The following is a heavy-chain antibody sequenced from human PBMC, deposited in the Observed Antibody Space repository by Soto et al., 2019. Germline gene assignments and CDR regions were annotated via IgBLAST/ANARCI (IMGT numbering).Heavy chain of an antibody. CDR2: IIPMFGTA. J-gene: IGHJ3*01. CDR3: ARPQGSGWRFNALDF. Sequence: GASVKVSCKASGGTFGRNAINWVRQAPGQGFEWMGGIIPMFGTANHAQKFRDRIMITADESTNTAYLELKDPRSEDTAIYYCARPQGSGWRFNALDFWGQGTMVTVSS. CDR1: GGTFGRNA. D-gene: IGHD6-19*01. V-gene: IGHV1-69*13.